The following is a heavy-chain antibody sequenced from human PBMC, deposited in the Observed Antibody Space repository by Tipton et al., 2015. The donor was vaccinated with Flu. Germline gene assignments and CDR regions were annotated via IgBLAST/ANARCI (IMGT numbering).Heavy chain of an antibody. V-gene: IGHV4-61*08. J-gene: IGHJ2*01. CDR3: ARMRARDCTMGVCYLWYFDL. D-gene: IGHD2-8*01. CDR2: ISYSGDT. Sequence: TLSLTCSVSGVSVSVPGYYWTWIRQPPGKGLEYIGQISYSGDTNNNPSLKSRVTISVDASKNSFSLKLTSVTAADTAVYYCARMRARDCTMGVCYLWYFDLWGRGTLVTVS. CDR1: GVSVSVPGYY.